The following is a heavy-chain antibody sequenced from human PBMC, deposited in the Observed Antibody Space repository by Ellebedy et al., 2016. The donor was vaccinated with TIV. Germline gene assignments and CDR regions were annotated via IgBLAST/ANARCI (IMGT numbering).Heavy chain of an antibody. V-gene: IGHV4-34*01. CDR3: ARGAGVAARPDYYYYMDV. CDR2: INHSGST. CDR1: GGSFSGYY. Sequence: SETLSLTXAVYGGSFSGYYWSWIRQPPGKGLEWIGEINHSGSTNYNPSLKSRVTISVDTSKNQFSLKLSSVTAADTAVYYCARGAGVAARPDYYYYMDVWGKGTTVTVSS. J-gene: IGHJ6*03. D-gene: IGHD6-6*01.